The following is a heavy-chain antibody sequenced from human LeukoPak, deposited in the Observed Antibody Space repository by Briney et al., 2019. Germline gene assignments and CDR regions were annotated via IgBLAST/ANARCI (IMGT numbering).Heavy chain of an antibody. CDR3: ARDQSYYYDSSVAY. CDR1: GGSISSGGYY. D-gene: IGHD3-22*01. J-gene: IGHJ4*02. Sequence: PSQTLSLTCTGSGGSISSGGYYWSWLRQPPGKGLEWIGYIYHSGSTYYNPSLKSRVTISVDRSKNQFSLKLSSVPAADTAVYYCARDQSYYYDSSVAYWGQGTLVTVSS. V-gene: IGHV4-30-2*01. CDR2: IYHSGST.